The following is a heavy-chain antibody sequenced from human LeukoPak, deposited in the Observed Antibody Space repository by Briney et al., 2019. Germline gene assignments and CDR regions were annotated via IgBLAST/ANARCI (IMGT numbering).Heavy chain of an antibody. V-gene: IGHV4-38-2*01. CDR2: IYHSGST. J-gene: IGHJ3*02. CDR3: ARGIGSFDPFDI. CDR1: GYSISSGYY. D-gene: IGHD1-26*01. Sequence: PSETLSLTCAVSGYSISSGYYWGWIRQPPGKGLEWIGSIYHSGSTYYNPSLKSRVTISVDTSKNQFSLKLSPVTAADTAVYYCARGIGSFDPFDIWGQGTMVTVSS.